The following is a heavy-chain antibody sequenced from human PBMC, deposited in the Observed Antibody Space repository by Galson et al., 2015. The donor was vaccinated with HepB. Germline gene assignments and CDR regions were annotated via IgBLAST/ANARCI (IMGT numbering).Heavy chain of an antibody. CDR2: INHSGST. V-gene: IGHV4-34*01. CDR3: ARASRPNYYDSSGYVRAFDI. J-gene: IGHJ3*02. D-gene: IGHD3-22*01. CDR1: GGSFSGYY. Sequence: SETLSLTCAVYGGSFSGYYWSWIRQPPGKGLEWIGEINHSGSTNYNPSLKSRVTISVDTSKNQFSLKLSSVTAADTAVYYCARASRPNYYDSSGYVRAFDIWGQGTMVTVSS.